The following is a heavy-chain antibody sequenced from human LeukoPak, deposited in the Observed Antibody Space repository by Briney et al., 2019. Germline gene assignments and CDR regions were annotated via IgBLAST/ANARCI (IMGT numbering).Heavy chain of an antibody. V-gene: IGHV4-34*01. CDR3: ARAYYDYVWGSYRYQGGAPRN. D-gene: IGHD3-16*02. CDR2: INHSGST. CDR1: GGSFSDYY. J-gene: IGHJ4*02. Sequence: PSETLSLTCAVYGGSFSDYYWSWIRQPPGKGLEWIGEINHSGSTNYNPSLKSRVTISVDTSKNQFSLKLSSVTAADTAVYYCARAYYDYVWGSYRYQGGAPRNWGQGTLVTVSS.